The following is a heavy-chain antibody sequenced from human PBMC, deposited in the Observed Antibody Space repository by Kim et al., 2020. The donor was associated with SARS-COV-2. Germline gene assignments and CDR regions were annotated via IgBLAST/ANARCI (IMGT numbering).Heavy chain of an antibody. CDR3: AKGGSSSSWAHLY. CDR1: GFTFSSYG. D-gene: IGHD2-2*01. J-gene: IGHJ4*02. V-gene: IGHV3-33*06. CDR2: IWYDGSKK. Sequence: GGSLRLSCAASGFTFSSYGMHWVRQAPGKGLEWVAVIWYDGSKKYYVDSVKGRFTISRDNSKNTLYLQMNSLRAEDTAVYYCAKGGSSSSWAHLYWGQGTLGIVSS.